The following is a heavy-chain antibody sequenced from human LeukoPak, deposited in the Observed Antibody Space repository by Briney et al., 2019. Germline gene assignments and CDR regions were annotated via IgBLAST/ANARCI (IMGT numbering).Heavy chain of an antibody. D-gene: IGHD3-10*01. CDR1: GYSISSGYY. CDR3: ARGSLMWFGAKMEYYFDY. J-gene: IGHJ4*02. V-gene: IGHV4-38-2*02. Sequence: SETLSLTCTVSGYSISSGYYWGWIRQPPGKGLEWIGSTYHSGSTYYNPSLKSRVTISVDMSKNQFSLSLRSVTAADTAVYYCARGSLMWFGAKMEYYFDYWGQGTPLTVSS. CDR2: TYHSGST.